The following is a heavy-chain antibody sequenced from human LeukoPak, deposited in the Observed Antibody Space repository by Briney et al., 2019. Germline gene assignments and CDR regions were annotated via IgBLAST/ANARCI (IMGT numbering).Heavy chain of an antibody. D-gene: IGHD3-10*01. V-gene: IGHV3-23*01. J-gene: IGHJ3*02. CDR2: FSSSGGST. CDR1: GFTFSSYA. CDR3: ATHITMVRGIDAFDI. Sequence: GSLRLSCAASGFTFSSYAMSWVRQTPGKGLEWVSTFSSSGGSTYYADSVKGRFTISRDNSKNTLYLQMNSLRAEDTAVYYCATHITMVRGIDAFDIWGQGTMVTVSS.